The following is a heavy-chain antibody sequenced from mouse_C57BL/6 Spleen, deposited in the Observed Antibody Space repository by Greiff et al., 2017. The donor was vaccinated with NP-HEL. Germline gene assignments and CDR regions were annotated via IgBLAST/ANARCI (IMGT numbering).Heavy chain of an antibody. V-gene: IGHV1-55*01. CDR2: IYPGSGST. D-gene: IGHD2-3*01. Sequence: VQLQQPGAELVKPGASVKMSCKASGYTFTSYWITWVKQRPGQGLEWIGDIYPGSGSTNYNEKFKSKATLTVDKSSSTAYMQLSSLTSEDSAVYYSARRGDGYTYFDYWGQGTTLTVSS. CDR3: ARRGDGYTYFDY. J-gene: IGHJ2*01. CDR1: GYTFTSYW.